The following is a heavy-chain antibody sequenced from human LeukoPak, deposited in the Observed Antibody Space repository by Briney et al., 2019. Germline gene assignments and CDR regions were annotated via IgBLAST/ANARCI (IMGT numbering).Heavy chain of an antibody. Sequence: PGGSLRLSCAASAFTFSNYWMSWVRQAPGKGLVWVSRINSDGSSTSYADSVKGRFTISRDNAKNTLYLQMNSLRAEDTAVYYCARVSSGSYFGYYYYYMDVWGKGTTVTVSS. V-gene: IGHV3-74*01. D-gene: IGHD1-26*01. CDR2: INSDGSST. CDR1: AFTFSNYW. CDR3: ARVSSGSYFGYYYYYMDV. J-gene: IGHJ6*03.